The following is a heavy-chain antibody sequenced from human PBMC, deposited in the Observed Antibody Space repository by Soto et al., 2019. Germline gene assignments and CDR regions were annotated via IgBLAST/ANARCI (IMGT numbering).Heavy chain of an antibody. CDR1: GGSFSGYY. J-gene: IGHJ4*02. CDR3: ARDKITGLFDY. D-gene: IGHD2-8*02. V-gene: IGHV4-34*01. Sequence: QVQLQQWGAGLLKPSETLSLTCAVYGGSFSGYYWTWIRQPPGTGLEWLGEINHSGSTNYNPSLKRRVTISVDTSKNQFSLKLTSVTAADTAVYYCARDKITGLFDYWGQGTLVTVFS. CDR2: INHSGST.